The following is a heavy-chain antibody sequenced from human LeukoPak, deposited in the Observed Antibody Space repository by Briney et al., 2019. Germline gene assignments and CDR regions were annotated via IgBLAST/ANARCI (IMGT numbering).Heavy chain of an antibody. J-gene: IGHJ6*03. CDR1: GGSISSYY. CDR3: ARDDSSGPVPNYYYYMDV. CDR2: IYTSGST. Sequence: SETLSLTCTVSGGSISSYYWSWIRQPAGKGLEWIGRIYTSGSTNYNPSLKSRVTMSVDTSKNQFSLTLSSVTAADTAVYYCARDDSSGPVPNYYYYMDVWGKGTTVTVSS. D-gene: IGHD6-19*01. V-gene: IGHV4-4*07.